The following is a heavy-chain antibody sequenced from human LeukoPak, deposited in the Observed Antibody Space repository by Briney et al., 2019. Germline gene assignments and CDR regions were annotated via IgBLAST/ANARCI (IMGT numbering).Heavy chain of an antibody. Sequence: PGGSLRVSCAASGFTFSSYGMHWVRQAPGKGLEWVAVISYDGSNKYYADSVKGRFTISRDNSKNTLYLQMNSLRAEDTAVYYCARDLPCSSTSCYGGLYGMDVWGQGTTVTVSS. CDR2: ISYDGSNK. J-gene: IGHJ6*02. V-gene: IGHV3-30*03. CDR1: GFTFSSYG. D-gene: IGHD2-2*01. CDR3: ARDLPCSSTSCYGGLYGMDV.